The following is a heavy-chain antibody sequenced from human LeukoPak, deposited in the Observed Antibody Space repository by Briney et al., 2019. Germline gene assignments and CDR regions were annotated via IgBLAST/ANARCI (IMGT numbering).Heavy chain of an antibody. J-gene: IGHJ6*03. D-gene: IGHD3-10*01. CDR1: GGSISGSSYY. V-gene: IGHV4-61*02. CDR2: IYTSGTT. Sequence: PSETLSLTCTVSGGSISGSSYYWSWIRQPAGTGLEWIGRIYTSGTTYYNPSLKSRVSISVDTSKNQFSLRLNSVTAADTAVYYCTRESGNTFVRGARYYSFYMDVWGTGTTVTVSS. CDR3: TRESGNTFVRGARYYSFYMDV.